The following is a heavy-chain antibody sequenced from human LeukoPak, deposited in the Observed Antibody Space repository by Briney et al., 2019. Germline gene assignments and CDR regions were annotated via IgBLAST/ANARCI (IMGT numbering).Heavy chain of an antibody. J-gene: IGHJ4*02. CDR3: AREVSGSYQGSFFDY. CDR2: IIPIFGTA. Sequence: ASVKVSCKASGGTFSSYAISWVRQAPGQGLEWMGGIIPIFGTANYAQTFQGRVTITTDESTSTAYMELSSLRSEDTAVYYCAREVSGSYQGSFFDYWGQGTLVTVSS. CDR1: GGTFSSYA. V-gene: IGHV1-69*05. D-gene: IGHD1-26*01.